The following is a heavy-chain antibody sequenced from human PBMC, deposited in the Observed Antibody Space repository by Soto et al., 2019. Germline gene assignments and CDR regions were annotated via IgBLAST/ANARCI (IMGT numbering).Heavy chain of an antibody. D-gene: IGHD6-13*01. J-gene: IGHJ6*02. CDR2: ISYDGSDK. CDR3: AKSVAAALYGMDV. CDR1: GFNFSSYD. Sequence: GGSLRLSCAVSGFNFSSYDMHWVRQAPGKGLEWVAVISYDGSDKYYADSVKGRFTISRDTSKNTLYLQMNSLRAEDTAVYYCAKSVAAALYGMDVWGQGTTVTVSS. V-gene: IGHV3-30*18.